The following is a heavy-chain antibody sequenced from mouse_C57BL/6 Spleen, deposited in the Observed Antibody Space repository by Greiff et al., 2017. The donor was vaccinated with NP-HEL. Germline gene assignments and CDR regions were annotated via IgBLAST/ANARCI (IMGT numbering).Heavy chain of an antibody. V-gene: IGHV1-59*01. CDR2: IDPSDSYT. CDR3: AREGRPWFAY. Sequence: QVQLQQPGAELVRPGTSVKLSCKASGYTFTSYWMHWVKQRPGQGLEWIGVIDPSDSYTNYNQKFKGKATLTVDTSSSTAYMQLSSLTSEDSAVYYWAREGRPWFAYWGQGTLVTVSA. J-gene: IGHJ3*01. CDR1: GYTFTSYW.